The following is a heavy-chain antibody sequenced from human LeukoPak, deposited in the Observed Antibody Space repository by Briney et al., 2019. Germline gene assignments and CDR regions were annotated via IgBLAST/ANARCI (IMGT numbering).Heavy chain of an antibody. D-gene: IGHD3-16*01. J-gene: IGHJ6*03. CDR3: ARETSQKGAHYMDV. CDR2: IYYSEST. Sequence: SETLSLTCTVSGGSISSYYWSWIRQPPGKGLEWIGYIYYSESTNYNPSLKSRLTISVDTYKNPFSLKLSCVTAADTAVYYCARETSQKGAHYMDVWGKGTTVTISS. V-gene: IGHV4-59*01. CDR1: GGSISSYY.